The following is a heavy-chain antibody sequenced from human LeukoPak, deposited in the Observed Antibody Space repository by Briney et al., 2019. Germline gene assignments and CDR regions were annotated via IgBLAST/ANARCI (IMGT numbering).Heavy chain of an antibody. J-gene: IGHJ4*02. Sequence: GASVKVSCKASGYTFTSYYMNWVRQAPGQGVEWMGWINPNSGGTNYAKKFQGRVTMTRDTSISTAYMELSRLRSDDTAVCYCARDRPKLRFLEWSQYYFDYWGQGTLVTVSS. CDR3: ARDRPKLRFLEWSQYYFDY. D-gene: IGHD3-3*01. CDR2: INPNSGGT. V-gene: IGHV1-2*02. CDR1: GYTFTSYY.